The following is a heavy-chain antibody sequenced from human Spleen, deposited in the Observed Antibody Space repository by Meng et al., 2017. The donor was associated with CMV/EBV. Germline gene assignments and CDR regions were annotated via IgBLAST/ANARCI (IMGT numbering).Heavy chain of an antibody. CDR1: GGSISSSSYY. Sequence: GSLRLSCTVSGGSISSSSYYWGWIRQPPGKGLEWIGIIYYSGSTYYNPSLKSRVTMSVDTSKNQFSLKLSSVTAADTAVYYCARAGGTGTGFHWGQGTLVTVSS. V-gene: IGHV4-39*07. CDR2: IYYSGST. CDR3: ARAGGTGTGFH. J-gene: IGHJ4*02. D-gene: IGHD1/OR15-1a*01.